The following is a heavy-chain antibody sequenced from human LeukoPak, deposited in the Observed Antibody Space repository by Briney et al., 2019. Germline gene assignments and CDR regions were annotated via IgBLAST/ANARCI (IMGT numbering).Heavy chain of an antibody. Sequence: PGGSLRLSCAASGFTFSSYGMHWLRQAPGKGLEWVAVISYDGSNKYYADSVKGRFIISRDNSKNTLYLQMNSLRAEDTAVYYCAKGAVAGTKGAYYFDYWGQGTLVTVSS. V-gene: IGHV3-30*18. J-gene: IGHJ4*02. CDR3: AKGAVAGTKGAYYFDY. CDR1: GFTFSSYG. CDR2: ISYDGSNK. D-gene: IGHD6-19*01.